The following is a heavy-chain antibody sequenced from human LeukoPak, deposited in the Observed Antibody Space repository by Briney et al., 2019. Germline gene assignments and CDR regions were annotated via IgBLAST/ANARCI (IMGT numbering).Heavy chain of an antibody. Sequence: SETLSLTCTVSGGSISSSSYYWGWIRQPPGKGLEWIGSICYSGSTYYNPSLKSRVTISVDTSKNQFSLKLSSVTAADTAVYYCARLGSSSWLDYWGQGTLVTVSS. J-gene: IGHJ4*02. CDR3: ARLGSSSWLDY. CDR2: ICYSGST. CDR1: GGSISSSSYY. D-gene: IGHD6-13*01. V-gene: IGHV4-39*01.